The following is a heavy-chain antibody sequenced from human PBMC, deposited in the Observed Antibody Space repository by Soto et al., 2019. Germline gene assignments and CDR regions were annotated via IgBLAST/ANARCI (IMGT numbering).Heavy chain of an antibody. Sequence: GESLKISCKGSGYSFTSYWIGWVRQMPGKGLEWMGIIYPGDSDTRYSPSFQGQVTISADKSISTAYLQWSSLKASDTAMYYCARRVAAAEPIYYYYYGMDVWGQGTTVTVSS. V-gene: IGHV5-51*01. CDR2: IYPGDSDT. CDR1: GYSFTSYW. CDR3: ARRVAAAEPIYYYYYGMDV. D-gene: IGHD6-13*01. J-gene: IGHJ6*02.